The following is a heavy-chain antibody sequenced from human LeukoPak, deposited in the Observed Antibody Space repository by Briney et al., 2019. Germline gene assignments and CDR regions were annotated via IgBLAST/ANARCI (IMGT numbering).Heavy chain of an antibody. Sequence: GGSLRLSCAASGFTFSGYAMHWVRQAPGKGVKYVSTITSDGGITYYANSVKGRFTISRDNSKDTLYLQMGSLRAEDMSVYYCARSNPSFRYFDYWGQGTLVTASS. CDR1: GFTFSGYA. V-gene: IGHV3-64*01. CDR2: ITSDGGIT. D-gene: IGHD2/OR15-2a*01. J-gene: IGHJ4*02. CDR3: ARSNPSFRYFDY.